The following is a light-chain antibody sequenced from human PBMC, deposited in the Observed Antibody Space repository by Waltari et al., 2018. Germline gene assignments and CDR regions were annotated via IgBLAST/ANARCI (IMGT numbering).Light chain of an antibody. CDR3: MQALQTPIT. J-gene: IGKJ5*01. V-gene: IGKV2-28*01. Sequence: DIVMTQSPLSLPVTPGEPASISCRSSQSLLHSNGYTYFDWYLQKPGQSPQLLIYFGSHRDPEVPDRFSGSGSGTDFTLKISRVEAEDVGVYYCMQALQTPITFGQGTRLEIK. CDR2: FGS. CDR1: QSLLHSNGYTY.